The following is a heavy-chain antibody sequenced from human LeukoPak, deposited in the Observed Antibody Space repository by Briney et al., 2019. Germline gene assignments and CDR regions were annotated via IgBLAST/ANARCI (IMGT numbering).Heavy chain of an antibody. D-gene: IGHD1/OR15-1a*01. CDR2: ISGSGGST. CDR3: AKNMNYYYYYGMDV. V-gene: IGHV3-23*01. J-gene: IGHJ6*02. CDR1: RFTFSSYA. Sequence: GSLRLSCAASRFTFSSYAMSWVRQAPGKGLEWVSGISGSGGSTYYADSVKGRFTISRDNSKNTLYLQMNSLRAEDTAVYYCAKNMNYYYYYGMDVWGQGTTVTVSS.